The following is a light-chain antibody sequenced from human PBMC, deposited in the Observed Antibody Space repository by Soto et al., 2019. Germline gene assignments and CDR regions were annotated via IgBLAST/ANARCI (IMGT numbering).Light chain of an antibody. CDR3: QQYCVRPWT. Sequence: DIVLTQSPQSLAVSLGERATINCKASQSVFYSSNNKNYLAWYQQKPGQTPRLLIYWAYIRESGVPDRFSGGGSGTDFTLTISGLQAEDVAVYYCQQYCVRPWTFGQGTKVEIK. CDR1: QSVFYSSNNKNY. CDR2: WAY. V-gene: IGKV4-1*01. J-gene: IGKJ1*01.